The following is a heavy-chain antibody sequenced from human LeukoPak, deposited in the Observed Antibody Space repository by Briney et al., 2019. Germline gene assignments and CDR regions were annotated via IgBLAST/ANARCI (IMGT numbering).Heavy chain of an antibody. V-gene: IGHV4-59*12. CDR2: IYYSGTT. J-gene: IGHJ6*03. D-gene: IGHD6-19*01. Sequence: SETLSLTCTVSGGSISNYYWNWIRQPPGKGLEWIGYIYYSGTTNYNPSLKSRVSMSVDTSKNQFSLKLSSVTAADTAVYYCAREGRGVSYYMDVWGKGTTVTVSS. CDR3: AREGRGVSYYMDV. CDR1: GGSISNYY.